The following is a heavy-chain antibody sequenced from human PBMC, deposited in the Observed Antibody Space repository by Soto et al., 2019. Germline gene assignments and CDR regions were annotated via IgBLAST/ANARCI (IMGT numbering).Heavy chain of an antibody. Sequence: QVQLVQSGAEMKKPGASVKVSCKASGYTFTNYGISWVRQAPGQGLEWMGRISAYNGDTKYAQKLQGRATMTTDTSTSTADIELRILRSAATAMYCCARGREGATTTRAFDIWGQGTMVTVSS. V-gene: IGHV1-18*01. CDR3: ARGREGATTTRAFDI. D-gene: IGHD1-26*01. J-gene: IGHJ3*02. CDR2: ISAYNGDT. CDR1: GYTFTNYG.